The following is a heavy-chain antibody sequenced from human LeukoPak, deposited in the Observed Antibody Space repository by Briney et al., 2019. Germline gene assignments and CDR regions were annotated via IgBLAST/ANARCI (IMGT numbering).Heavy chain of an antibody. V-gene: IGHV3-23*01. D-gene: IGHD6-19*01. CDR1: GFTFSHYA. CDR3: ASHSSGWNFDY. J-gene: IGHJ4*02. Sequence: GGSLRLSCSASGFTFSHYAMSWVRQTPGKGLEWVSAISGSGGSTYYADSVKGRFTISRDNSKNALYLQMNSLRAEDTAVYYCASHSSGWNFDYWGQGTLVTVSS. CDR2: ISGSGGST.